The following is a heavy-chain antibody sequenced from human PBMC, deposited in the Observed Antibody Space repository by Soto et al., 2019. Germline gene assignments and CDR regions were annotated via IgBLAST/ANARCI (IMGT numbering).Heavy chain of an antibody. J-gene: IGHJ6*03. CDR3: ARERSAIFGVVIKYYYYYYMDV. CDR1: GFTLDDYG. Sequence: PGGSLRLSCAASGFTLDDYGMSWVRQAPGEGLEWVSGINWNGGSTGYADSVKGRFTISRDNAKNSLYLQMNSLRAEDTALYHCARERSAIFGVVIKYYYYYYMDVWGKGTTVTVSS. D-gene: IGHD3-3*01. V-gene: IGHV3-20*01. CDR2: INWNGGST.